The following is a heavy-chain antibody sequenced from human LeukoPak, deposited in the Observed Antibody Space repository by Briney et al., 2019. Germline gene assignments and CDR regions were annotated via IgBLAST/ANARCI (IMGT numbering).Heavy chain of an antibody. CDR3: AKELRYYDILTGYGPPDAFDI. J-gene: IGHJ3*02. CDR2: ISGSGGST. V-gene: IGHV3-23*01. CDR1: GFTFSSYG. Sequence: GGSLRLSCAASGFTFSSYGMSWVRQAPGKGLEWVSAISGSGGSTYYADSVKGRFTISRDNSKNTLYLQMNSLRAEDTAVYYCAKELRYYDILTGYGPPDAFDIWGQGTMVTVSS. D-gene: IGHD3-9*01.